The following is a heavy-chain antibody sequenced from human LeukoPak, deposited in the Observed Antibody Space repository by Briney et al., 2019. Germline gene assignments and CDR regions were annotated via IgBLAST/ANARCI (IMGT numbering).Heavy chain of an antibody. J-gene: IGHJ4*02. CDR1: GFTFSDYY. CDR3: ASARPPPYYDFWSGYYTGVSGVDY. CDR2: ISSSGSTI. D-gene: IGHD3-3*01. Sequence: GGSLRLSCAASGFTFSDYYMSWIRQAPGKGLEWVSYISSSGSTIYYADSVKGRFTISRDNAKNSLYLQMNSLRAEDTAVYYCASARPPPYYDFWSGYYTGVSGVDYWGQGTLVTVSS. V-gene: IGHV3-11*01.